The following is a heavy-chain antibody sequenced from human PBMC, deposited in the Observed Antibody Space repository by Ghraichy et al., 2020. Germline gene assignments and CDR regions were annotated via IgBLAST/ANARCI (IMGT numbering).Heavy chain of an antibody. J-gene: IGHJ3*02. V-gene: IGHV4-39*07. D-gene: IGHD3-22*01. Sequence: SETLSLTCTVSGGSISSSSYYWGWIRQPPGKGLEWIGSIYYSGSTYYNPSLKSRVTISVDTSKNQFSLKLSSVTAADTAVYYCARRHYYDSSGEDAFDIWGQGTMVTVSS. CDR3: ARRHYYDSSGEDAFDI. CDR2: IYYSGST. CDR1: GGSISSSSYY.